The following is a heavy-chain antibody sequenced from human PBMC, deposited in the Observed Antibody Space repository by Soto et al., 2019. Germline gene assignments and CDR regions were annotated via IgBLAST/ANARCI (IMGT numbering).Heavy chain of an antibody. Sequence: EVPVLESGGGLEQPGGSLRLSCAASGFTFSSYAMSWVRLAPGKGLEWVSGISDSGTSTYYRDSVKGRFTISRANSKTAADLQMSSLSGEDAALDYWASAKNPHNAFELWGQGKMVTVSS. V-gene: IGHV3-23*01. CDR3: ASAKNPHNAFEL. J-gene: IGHJ3*01. CDR1: GFTFSSYA. CDR2: ISDSGTST.